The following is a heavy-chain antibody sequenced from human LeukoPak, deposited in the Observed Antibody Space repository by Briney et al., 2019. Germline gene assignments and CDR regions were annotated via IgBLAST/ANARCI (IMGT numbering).Heavy chain of an antibody. Sequence: PSETLSLTCTVSADSISSFYWSWIRQPPGKGLEWIGYIYYTGNTNYNPSLKSRVTISVDTSRNQFSLKLTSVPAADTAVYYCATLAGCIYGVTSDFWGQGTLVTVSS. CDR2: IYYTGNT. V-gene: IGHV4-59*08. CDR3: ATLAGCIYGVTSDF. CDR1: ADSISSFY. D-gene: IGHD5-18*01. J-gene: IGHJ4*02.